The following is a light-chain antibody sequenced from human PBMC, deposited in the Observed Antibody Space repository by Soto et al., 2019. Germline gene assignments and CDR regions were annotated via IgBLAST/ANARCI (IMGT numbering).Light chain of an antibody. CDR3: QQLNSFPIT. V-gene: IGKV1-9*01. CDR1: QGIASY. CDR2: AAT. J-gene: IGKJ5*01. Sequence: IQLTQSPSSLSASVGDRVSITCRASQGIASYLAWYQQKPGKAPKLLIYAATTLQSGVPSRFSGSGSETDFTLTITSLQPEDFATYYCQQLNSFPITFGKGTRLEIK.